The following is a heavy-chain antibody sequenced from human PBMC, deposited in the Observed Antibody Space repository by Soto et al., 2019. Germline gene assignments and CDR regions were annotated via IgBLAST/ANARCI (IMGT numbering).Heavy chain of an antibody. CDR1: GGSISSGGYY. J-gene: IGHJ6*02. Sequence: NPSETLSLTCTVSGGSISSGGYYWSWIRQHPGKGLEWIGCIYFSGSTYYNPTLKSRVTISVDTSKNQFSLKLSSVTAADTAVYYCASGSSTSRGNYYYHYGMDVWGQGTTVTVSS. V-gene: IGHV4-31*03. CDR2: IYFSGST. D-gene: IGHD2-2*01. CDR3: ASGSSTSRGNYYYHYGMDV.